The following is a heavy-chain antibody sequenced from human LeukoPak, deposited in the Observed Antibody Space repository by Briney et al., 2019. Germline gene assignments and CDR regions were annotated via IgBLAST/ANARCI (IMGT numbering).Heavy chain of an antibody. CDR2: INHSGST. CDR3: ARGFRRYCSGGSCYFNWFDP. V-gene: IGHV4-34*01. J-gene: IGHJ5*02. Sequence: SETLSLTCAVYGGSSSGYYWSWIRQPPGKGLEWIGEINHSGSTNYNPSLKSRVTISVDTSKNQFSLKLSSVTAADTAVYYCARGFRRYCSGGSCYFNWFDPWGQGTLVTVSS. D-gene: IGHD2-15*01. CDR1: GGSSSGYY.